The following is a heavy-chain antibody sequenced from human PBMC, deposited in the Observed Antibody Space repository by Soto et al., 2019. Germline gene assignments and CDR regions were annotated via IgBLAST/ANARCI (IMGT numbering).Heavy chain of an antibody. J-gene: IGHJ5*02. CDR2: INAGNGNT. D-gene: IGHD6-19*01. CDR1: GYPFTSYA. V-gene: IGHV1-3*01. Sequence: DSVTVSCRASGYPFTSYAMHWVRQAPVQRLEWMGWINAGNGNTKYSQKFQGRVTITRDTSASTAYMELSSLRSEDTAVYYCARGSSIAVALRWFDPWGQGTLVNVSA. CDR3: ARGSSIAVALRWFDP.